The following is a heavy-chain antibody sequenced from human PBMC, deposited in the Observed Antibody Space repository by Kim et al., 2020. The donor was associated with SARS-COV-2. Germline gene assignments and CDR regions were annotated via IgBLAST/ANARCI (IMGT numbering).Heavy chain of an antibody. CDR1: GFTFSSYA. D-gene: IGHD3-22*01. Sequence: GGSLRLSCAASGFTFSSYAMNWVRQAPGKGLEWVSSIRDSDGSTYADSVKGRFTISRDKSKNTLYLQMNSLRAEDTAVYYCAKGLSDYYDSRGYYYFDYWGQGTLVTVSS. J-gene: IGHJ4*02. V-gene: IGHV3-23*01. CDR3: AKGLSDYYDSRGYYYFDY. CDR2: IRDSDGST.